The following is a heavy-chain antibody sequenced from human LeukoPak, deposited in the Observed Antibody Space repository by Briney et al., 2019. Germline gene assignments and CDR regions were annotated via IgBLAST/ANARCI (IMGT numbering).Heavy chain of an antibody. CDR2: ISSSGSTI. Sequence: GGSLRLSCAASGFTFSSYEMNWVRQAPGKGLEWVSYISSSGSTIYHADSVKGRFTISRDNAKNSLYLQMNSLRAEDTAVYYCARRDFYDTTGYLFDYWGQGTLVTVSS. V-gene: IGHV3-48*03. J-gene: IGHJ4*02. D-gene: IGHD3-22*01. CDR3: ARRDFYDTTGYLFDY. CDR1: GFTFSSYE.